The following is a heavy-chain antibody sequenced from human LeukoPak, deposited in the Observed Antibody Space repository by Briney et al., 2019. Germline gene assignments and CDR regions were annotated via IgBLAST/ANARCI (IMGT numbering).Heavy chain of an antibody. CDR3: ARHSGSGSESRPFDP. V-gene: IGHV4-39*01. CDR1: GGSVTRGGFY. D-gene: IGHD3-10*01. Sequence: PLETLALACSVSGGSVTRGGFYWGWLRQPPGKGPECIATIYYTGSTYSHPSRKSRVTISMDTSKNQFPLRLTSVTATDTAVYPCARHSGSGSESRPFDPWGQGNLVTVSS. CDR2: IYYTGST. J-gene: IGHJ5*02.